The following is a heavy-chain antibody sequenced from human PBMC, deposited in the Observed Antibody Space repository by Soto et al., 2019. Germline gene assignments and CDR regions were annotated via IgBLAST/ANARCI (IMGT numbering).Heavy chain of an antibody. D-gene: IGHD5-18*01. J-gene: IGHJ6*02. CDR3: ARDRGGYSYGYQSYYYGMDV. Sequence: PSQTLSLTCVISGDSVSSNGACWNWIRQSPSRGLQWLGRIYYRSKWCHDYAASVESRMAINPDTSRNQFSLQLNYVTPEDTAVYYCARDRGGYSYGYQSYYYGMDVWGQGTTVTVSS. V-gene: IGHV6-1*01. CDR1: GDSVSSNGAC. CDR2: IYYRSKWCH.